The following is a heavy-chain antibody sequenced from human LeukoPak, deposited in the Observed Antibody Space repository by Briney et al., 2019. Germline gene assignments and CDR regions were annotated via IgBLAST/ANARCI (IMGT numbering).Heavy chain of an antibody. CDR1: GFTFSNYW. V-gene: IGHV3-7*03. D-gene: IGHD2-2*01. J-gene: IGHJ3*02. Sequence: GGSLRLSCAASGFTFSNYWMNWVRQAPGKGLEWVANIKQDGSEMYYVHSVKGRFIISRDNAKNSVYLQMNSLRAEDTAIYYCARAMDTWGQGTMVTVSS. CDR3: ARAMDT. CDR2: IKQDGSEM.